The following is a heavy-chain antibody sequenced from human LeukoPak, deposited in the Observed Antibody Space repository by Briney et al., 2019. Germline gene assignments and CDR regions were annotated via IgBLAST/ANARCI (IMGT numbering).Heavy chain of an antibody. CDR1: GFTFSSYG. CDR3: AKDRASSGWYGSYYYYGMDV. CDR2: ISYDGSNK. D-gene: IGHD6-19*01. J-gene: IGHJ6*04. Sequence: PGRSLRLSCAASGFTFSSYGMHWVRQALGKGLEWVAVISYDGSNKYYADSVKGRFTISRDNSKNTLYLQMNSLRAEDTAVYYCAKDRASSGWYGSYYYYGMDVWGKGTTVTVSS. V-gene: IGHV3-30*18.